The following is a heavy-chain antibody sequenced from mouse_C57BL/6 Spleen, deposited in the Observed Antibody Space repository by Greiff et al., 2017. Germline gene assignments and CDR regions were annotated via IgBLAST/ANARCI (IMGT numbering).Heavy chain of an antibody. D-gene: IGHD1-1*01. CDR3: AGGTTVVDY. V-gene: IGHV3-6*01. J-gene: IGHJ2*01. CDR1: GYSITSGYY. CDR2: ISYDGSN. Sequence: EVQLQQSGPGLVKPSQSLSLTCSVTGYSITSGYYWNWIRQFPGNKLEWMGYISYDGSNNYNPSLKNRISITRDTSKNQFFLKLNSVTTEDTATYYCAGGTTVVDYWGQGTTLTVSS.